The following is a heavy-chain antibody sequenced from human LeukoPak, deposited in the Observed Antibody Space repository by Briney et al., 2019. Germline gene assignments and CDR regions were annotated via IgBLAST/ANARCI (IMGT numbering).Heavy chain of an antibody. V-gene: IGHV4-59*01. CDR3: AREVVVVVAATPAHYYYYMDV. D-gene: IGHD2-15*01. CDR1: GGSISSYY. J-gene: IGHJ6*03. Sequence: SETLSLTCTVSGGSISSYYWSWIRHPPGKGRGGFGYIYYVGSTNYNPSLKSRVTISVDTSKNQFSLKLSSVTAADTAVYYCAREVVVVVAATPAHYYYYMDVWGKGTTVTVSS. CDR2: IYYVGST.